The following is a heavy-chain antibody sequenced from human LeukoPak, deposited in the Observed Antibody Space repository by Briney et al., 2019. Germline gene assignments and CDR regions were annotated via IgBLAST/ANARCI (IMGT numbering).Heavy chain of an antibody. J-gene: IGHJ1*01. V-gene: IGHV3-30-3*01. D-gene: IGHD4-17*01. CDR3: ARVHYGALGYFQH. CDR1: GFTFSSYA. CDR2: ISYDGSNK. Sequence: GRSLRLSCAASGFTFSSYAMHWVRQAPGKGLEWVAVISYDGSNKYYADSVKGRFTISRGNSKNTLYLQMNSLRAEGTAAYYCARVHYGALGYFQHWGQGTLVTVSS.